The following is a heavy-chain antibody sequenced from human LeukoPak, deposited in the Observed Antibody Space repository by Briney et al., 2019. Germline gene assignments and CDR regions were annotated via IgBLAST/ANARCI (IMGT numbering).Heavy chain of an antibody. Sequence: SETLSLTCTVSGGSISSSSYYWGWIRQPPGEGLEWIGTIYYSGSTYYNPSLKSRVTISVDTSKNQFSLKLSSVTAADTAVYYCASLDDILTGYPDFWGQGTLVTVSS. CDR2: IYYSGST. CDR3: ASLDDILTGYPDF. V-gene: IGHV4-39*07. CDR1: GGSISSSSYY. D-gene: IGHD3-9*01. J-gene: IGHJ4*02.